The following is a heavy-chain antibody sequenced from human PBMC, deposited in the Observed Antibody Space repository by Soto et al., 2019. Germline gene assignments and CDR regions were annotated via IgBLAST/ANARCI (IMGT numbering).Heavy chain of an antibody. CDR1: GFTFSSYA. V-gene: IGHV3-23*01. Sequence: PGGSLRLSCAASGFTFSSYAMSWVLQAPGKGLEWVSAISGSGGSTYYADSVKGRFTISRDNSKNTLYLQMNSLRAEDTAVYYCAKGSIIAARRYYYYGMDVWGQGTTVTVSS. J-gene: IGHJ6*02. CDR2: ISGSGGST. D-gene: IGHD6-6*01. CDR3: AKGSIIAARRYYYYGMDV.